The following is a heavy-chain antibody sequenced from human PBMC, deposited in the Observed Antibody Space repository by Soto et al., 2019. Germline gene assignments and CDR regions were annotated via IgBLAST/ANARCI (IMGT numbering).Heavy chain of an antibody. CDR3: GSVRPSGYVRS. J-gene: IGHJ5*02. V-gene: IGHV4-59*01. D-gene: IGHD6-25*01. CDR1: GGSLSSYY. CDR2: VYFSGNT. Sequence: QVQLQESGPGLVKPSATLSLTCTVSGGSLSSYYWTWIRQSPGQGLEWIGYVYFSGNTNYNPSLKCRVTISIDTSRNKFSLRLASVTAADTAFYDCGSVRPSGYVRSWGQGTLVTVSS.